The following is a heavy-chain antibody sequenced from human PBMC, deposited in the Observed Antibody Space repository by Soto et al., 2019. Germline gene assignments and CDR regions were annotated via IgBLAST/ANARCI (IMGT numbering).Heavy chain of an antibody. CDR2: ISSDGTTT. CDR1: GFSFRSYW. D-gene: IGHD3-9*01. V-gene: IGHV3-74*01. Sequence: EVQLVESGGGLVQSGGSLGISCVASGFSFRSYWMHWVRQAPGKGLVWVARISSDGTTTTYADSANGRFTVSRDNAANTLYLQMSSLRAEDTAVYYCAREYYGVLTGYYNDYWGQGTLVTVSS. J-gene: IGHJ4*02. CDR3: AREYYGVLTGYYNDY.